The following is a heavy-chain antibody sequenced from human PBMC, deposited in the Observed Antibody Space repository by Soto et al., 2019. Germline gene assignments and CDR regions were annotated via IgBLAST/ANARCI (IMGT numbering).Heavy chain of an antibody. CDR2: IGASVPNT. V-gene: IGHV3-23*01. J-gene: IGHJ4*03. Sequence: GGSLRLSCATSGFTFSSYAMIWVRQAPGKGLEWVSAIGASVPNTYYTDSVRGRFTISRDNSKSTVYLQMNSLRAEDTALYYCARLSRSYSASWGQGTLVTVSS. D-gene: IGHD3-3*02. CDR3: ARLSRSYSAS. CDR1: GFTFSSYA.